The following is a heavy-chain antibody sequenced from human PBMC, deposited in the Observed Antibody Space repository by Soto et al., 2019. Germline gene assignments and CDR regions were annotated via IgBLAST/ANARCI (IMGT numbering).Heavy chain of an antibody. CDR3: VSDPSRGNEWAPYVDL. CDR1: GFSLYNYA. J-gene: IGHJ2*01. D-gene: IGHD1-1*01. Sequence: EVQLVESGGGLVQPGGSLRLSCAASGFSLYNYAMDWVRQAPGQGLEWVSYISLSSANIHYADSVRGRFTGSRDNAKNPLYLQMNSLRAEDTAVYYCVSDPSRGNEWAPYVDLWGRGTLVTVSS. CDR2: ISLSSANI. V-gene: IGHV3-48*01.